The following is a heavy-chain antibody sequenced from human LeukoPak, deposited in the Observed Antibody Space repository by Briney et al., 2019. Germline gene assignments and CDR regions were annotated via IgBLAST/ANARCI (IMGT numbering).Heavy chain of an antibody. CDR3: AKVLGFGGDAYGMDV. D-gene: IGHD3-10*01. V-gene: IGHV3-23*01. Sequence: GGSLRLSCAASGGSTFRKYDLNWARQAPGKGLEWVSLMSSGGTTYYAESVRGRFTISRDISKNTLYLQVNSLRTADTAVYYCAKVLGFGGDAYGMDVWGQGTTVTVSS. CDR2: MSSGGTT. CDR1: GGSTFRKYD. J-gene: IGHJ6*01.